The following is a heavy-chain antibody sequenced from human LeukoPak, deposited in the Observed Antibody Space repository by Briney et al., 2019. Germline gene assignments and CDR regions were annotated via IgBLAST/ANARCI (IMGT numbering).Heavy chain of an antibody. CDR1: GGSISSGYY. Sequence: PSETLSLTCTVSGGSISSGYYWGWIRQPPGKGLEWIGYVYYSGSTNYNPSLKSRVTISVDTSKKQFSLKLSSVTAADTAVYYCARSGYSYGADAVDIWGQGTMVTVSS. CDR2: VYYSGST. CDR3: ARSGYSYGADAVDI. J-gene: IGHJ3*02. V-gene: IGHV4-61*01. D-gene: IGHD5-18*01.